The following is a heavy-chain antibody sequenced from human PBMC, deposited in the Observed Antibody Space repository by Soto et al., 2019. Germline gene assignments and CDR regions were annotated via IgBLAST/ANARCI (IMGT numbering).Heavy chain of an antibody. CDR2: ISGSGKDT. V-gene: IGHV3-21*06. D-gene: IGHD6-6*01. Sequence: GGSLRLSCATSVFTFTNHRMNWVRQAPGKGLEWVASISGSGKDTFYRDSVKGRFTISRDNAESSLVLQMNSLTVDDTAVYHCARVHLVRTSSYYCGMDVWGPGTTVTVSS. CDR3: ARVHLVRTSSYYCGMDV. CDR1: VFTFTNHR. J-gene: IGHJ6*02.